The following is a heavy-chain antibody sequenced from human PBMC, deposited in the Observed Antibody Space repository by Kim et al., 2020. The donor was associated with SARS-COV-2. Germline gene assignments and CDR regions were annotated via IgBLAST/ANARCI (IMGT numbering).Heavy chain of an antibody. CDR2: INPNSGGT. J-gene: IGHJ4*02. V-gene: IGHV1-2*02. CDR3: VRGVTTSGY. Sequence: ASVKVSCKASGFTFTDTYIYWVRQAPGQGLEWMGWINPNSGGTKFAQKFQGRVTMTRDTSITTAYLELSSLRSDDTAVYYCVRGVTTSGYWGQGTLVTASS. D-gene: IGHD1-1*01. CDR1: GFTFTDTY.